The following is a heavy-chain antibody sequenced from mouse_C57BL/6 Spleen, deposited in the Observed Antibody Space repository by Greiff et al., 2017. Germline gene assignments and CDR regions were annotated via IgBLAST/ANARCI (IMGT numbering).Heavy chain of an antibody. V-gene: IGHV1-55*01. D-gene: IGHD2-4*01. Sequence: VQLQQPGAELVKPGASVKMSCKASGYTFTSYWITWVKQRPGQGLEWIGDIYPGSGSTNYNEKFKSKATLTVDTSSSTAYMQLSSLTSEDSAVYYGARGNYDYDNWFAYWGQGTLVTVSA. CDR1: GYTFTSYW. CDR3: ARGNYDYDNWFAY. CDR2: IYPGSGST. J-gene: IGHJ3*01.